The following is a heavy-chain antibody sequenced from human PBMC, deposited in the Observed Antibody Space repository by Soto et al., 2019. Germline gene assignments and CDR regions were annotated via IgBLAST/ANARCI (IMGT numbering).Heavy chain of an antibody. CDR1: GFTFGDYA. Sequence: PGGSLRLSCTASGFTFGDYAMSWVRQAPGKGLEWVGFIRSKAYGGTTEYAASVKGRFTISRDDSKSIAYLQMNSLKTEDTAVYYCTRDRVVYYDSSGPPYYYYYYGMDVWGQGTTVTVSS. J-gene: IGHJ6*02. V-gene: IGHV3-49*04. CDR3: TRDRVVYYDSSGPPYYYYYYGMDV. D-gene: IGHD3-22*01. CDR2: IRSKAYGGTT.